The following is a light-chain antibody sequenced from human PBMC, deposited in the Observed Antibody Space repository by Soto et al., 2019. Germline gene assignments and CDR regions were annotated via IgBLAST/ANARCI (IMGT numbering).Light chain of an antibody. CDR3: QHYGRSPPLT. V-gene: IGKV3-20*01. CDR1: QSVSSNY. CDR2: GAS. J-gene: IGKJ4*01. Sequence: EIVLTQSPGTLSLSPGDRATLSCRARQSVSSNYLGWYQQKPGQAPRLLLYGASSRAIGVPDRFSGSGSGTDLTLTITRLEPEDFAVYYCQHYGRSPPLTFGGGTKVDIK.